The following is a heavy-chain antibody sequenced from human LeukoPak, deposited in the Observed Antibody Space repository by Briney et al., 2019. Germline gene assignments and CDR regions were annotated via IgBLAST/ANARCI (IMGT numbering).Heavy chain of an antibody. CDR1: GYTFTGYY. J-gene: IGHJ4*02. Sequence: ASVKVSCKASGYTFTGYYMHWVRQAPGQGLEWMGWINPNSGGTNYAQKFQGRVTMTRDTSISTAYMELSRLRSDDTAVYYCARVYYDFWSDSNYFDYWGQGTLVTVSS. CDR3: ARVYYDFWSDSNYFDY. CDR2: INPNSGGT. D-gene: IGHD3-3*01. V-gene: IGHV1-2*02.